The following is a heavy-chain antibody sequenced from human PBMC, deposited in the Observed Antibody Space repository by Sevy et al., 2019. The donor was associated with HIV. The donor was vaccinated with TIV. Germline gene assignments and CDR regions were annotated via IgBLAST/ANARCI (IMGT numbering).Heavy chain of an antibody. Sequence: ASVKVSRKTSGDTYNNYAISWVRQAPGQGLEWMGEIIPVLHKPKFALRFQGRVSITADESTTTVYMELSGLRSDDTAVYYCARDRSGSAMDVWGQGTTVTVSS. CDR1: GDTYNNYA. D-gene: IGHD3-22*01. V-gene: IGHV1-69*10. CDR3: ARDRSGSAMDV. CDR2: IIPVLHKP. J-gene: IGHJ6*02.